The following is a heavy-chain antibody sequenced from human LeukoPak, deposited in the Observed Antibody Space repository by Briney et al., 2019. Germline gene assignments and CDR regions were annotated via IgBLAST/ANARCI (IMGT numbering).Heavy chain of an antibody. J-gene: IGHJ4*02. Sequence: GGSLRLSCAGSGYPFSSYWMHWVRHVPGRGLVWVSRINEGGSSTSYAESVRGRFTISRDSAKNTLYLQMNSLRAEDTAVYYCTRDTFGARDSWGQGTLVTVSS. CDR3: TRDTFGARDS. V-gene: IGHV3-74*01. D-gene: IGHD3-10*01. CDR1: GYPFSSYW. CDR2: INEGGSST.